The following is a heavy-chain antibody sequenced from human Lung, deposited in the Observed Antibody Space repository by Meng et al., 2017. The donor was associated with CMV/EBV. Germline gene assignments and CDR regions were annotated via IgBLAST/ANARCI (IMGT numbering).Heavy chain of an antibody. V-gene: IGHV1-46*01. D-gene: IGHD7-27*01. CDR1: GYTLTSYA. CDR2: INPSGGST. Sequence: QVQLVQSGAEVKKPGASVKVSCKASGYTLTSYAMHWVRQAPGQGLEWMGIINPSGGSTSYAQKFQGRVTMTRDTSISTAYMELSSLRSDDAAIYYCVRANLGSADYWGQGTLVTVSS. CDR3: VRANLGSADY. J-gene: IGHJ4*02.